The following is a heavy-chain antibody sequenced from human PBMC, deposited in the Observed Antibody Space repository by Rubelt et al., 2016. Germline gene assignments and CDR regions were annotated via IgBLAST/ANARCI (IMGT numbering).Heavy chain of an antibody. CDR3: AREYTAMATPNYYGMDV. CDR2: INTNTGNP. Sequence: QVQLVQSGSELKKPGASVKVSCKASGYTFTSYAMNWVRQAPGQGLEWMGWINTNTGNPTYAQGFTGRFVFSLDTPVSTAYLQISSLKAEDTAVYYCAREYTAMATPNYYGMDVWGQGTTVTVSS. J-gene: IGHJ6*02. D-gene: IGHD5-18*01. V-gene: IGHV7-4-1*02. CDR1: GYTFTSYA.